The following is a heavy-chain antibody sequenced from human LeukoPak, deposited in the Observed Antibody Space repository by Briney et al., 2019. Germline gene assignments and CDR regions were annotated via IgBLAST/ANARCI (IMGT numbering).Heavy chain of an antibody. Sequence: GGSLRLSCAASGFTLSSNYMSWVRQAPGKGLEWVSVIYSGGSTYYSDSVKGRFTISRDNSKNTLYLQMNSLRAEDTAVYYCARALYSYGSMDVWGQGTTVTVSS. CDR2: IYSGGST. CDR1: GFTLSSNY. J-gene: IGHJ6*02. V-gene: IGHV3-66*01. CDR3: ARALYSYGSMDV. D-gene: IGHD5-18*01.